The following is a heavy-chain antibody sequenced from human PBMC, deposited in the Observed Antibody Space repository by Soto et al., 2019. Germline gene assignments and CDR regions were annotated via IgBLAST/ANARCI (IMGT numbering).Heavy chain of an antibody. Sequence: EVQLVESGGGLVQPGGSLKLSCAASGFTFSGSALHWVRQASGKGLEWVGRIRSKPNTYATAYAASVKGRFTISRDASNNTAYLQMNGLTPDDTAVYYCTRIGSDTAMASFDYWGQGTLVTVSS. CDR2: IRSKPNTYAT. D-gene: IGHD5-18*01. CDR3: TRIGSDTAMASFDY. CDR1: GFTFSGSA. V-gene: IGHV3-73*02. J-gene: IGHJ4*02.